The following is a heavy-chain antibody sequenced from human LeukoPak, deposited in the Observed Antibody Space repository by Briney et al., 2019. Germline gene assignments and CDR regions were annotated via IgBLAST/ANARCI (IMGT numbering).Heavy chain of an antibody. CDR2: FDPEDGET. CDR1: GHTLTELS. V-gene: IGHV1-24*01. D-gene: IGHD1-26*01. J-gene: IGHJ4*02. Sequence: GASVKVSCKVSGHTLTELSMHWVRQAPGKGLEWMGGFDPEDGETIYAQKFQGRVTMTEDTSTDTAYMELSSLRSEDTAVYYCARARSGRGPRTYFDYWGQGTLVTVSS. CDR3: ARARSGRGPRTYFDY.